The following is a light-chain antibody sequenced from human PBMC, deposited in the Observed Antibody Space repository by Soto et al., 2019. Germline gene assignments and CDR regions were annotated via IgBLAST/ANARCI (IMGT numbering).Light chain of an antibody. CDR1: SSDVGGYNY. J-gene: IGLJ1*01. CDR3: SSYTSSSTTYV. V-gene: IGLV2-14*01. Sequence: QSVLNQPASVSGSPGQAISISCTGTSSDVGGYNYVSWYEQHPGHAPSLVIYEVTNRPSGVSNRFSGSKSGNTASLTISGLQAEDEADYYCSSYTSSSTTYVFGTGTKVTV. CDR2: EVT.